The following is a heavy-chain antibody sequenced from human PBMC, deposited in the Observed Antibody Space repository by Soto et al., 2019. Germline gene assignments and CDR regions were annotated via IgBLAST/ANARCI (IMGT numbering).Heavy chain of an antibody. V-gene: IGHV1-69*02. CDR2: IIPILGIA. CDR3: ARGRHYYDSSVVSSYYYYYYGMDV. J-gene: IGHJ6*02. CDR1: GGTFSSYT. Sequence: QVQLVQSGAEVKKPGSSVKVSCKASGGTFSSYTISWVRQAPGQGLEWMGRIIPILGIANYAQKFQGRVTITAEKSTRTAYMELSSLRSEDAAVYYCARGRHYYDSSVVSSYYYYYYGMDVLGQGTTVTVSS. D-gene: IGHD3-22*01.